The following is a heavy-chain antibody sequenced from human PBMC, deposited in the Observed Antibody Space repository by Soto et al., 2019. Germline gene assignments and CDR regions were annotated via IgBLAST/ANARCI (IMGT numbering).Heavy chain of an antibody. D-gene: IGHD3-16*01. CDR3: AREGEMPYYYYGLDV. V-gene: IGHV1-18*01. Sequence: QVQLVQSGAEVRKPGASVKVSCKASGYTFTTYGISWVRQAPGQGLEWMGWISGYNGHTKYAQKFQGRVTMTTDTSTSTGDMDLRSLRSDDTAVYYCAREGEMPYYYYGLDVWGQGTTVTVSS. CDR2: ISGYNGHT. J-gene: IGHJ6*02. CDR1: GYTFTTYG.